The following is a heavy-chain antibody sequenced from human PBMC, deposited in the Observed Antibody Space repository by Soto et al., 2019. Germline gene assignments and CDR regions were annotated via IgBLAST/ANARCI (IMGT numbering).Heavy chain of an antibody. CDR2: IYYSGST. CDR3: ARLYYDILTGYLNWFDP. Sequence: QLQLQESGPGLVKPSETLSLTCTVSGGSISSSSYYWGWIRQPPGKGLEWIGSIYYSGSTYYNPSLKSRVTISVDTSKNQFSLKLSSVTAADTAVYYCARLYYDILTGYLNWFDPWGQGTLVTVSS. J-gene: IGHJ5*02. CDR1: GGSISSSSYY. V-gene: IGHV4-39*01. D-gene: IGHD3-9*01.